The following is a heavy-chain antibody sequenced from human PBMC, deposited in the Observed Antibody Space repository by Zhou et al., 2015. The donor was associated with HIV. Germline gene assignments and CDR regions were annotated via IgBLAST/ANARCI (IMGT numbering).Heavy chain of an antibody. J-gene: IGHJ4*02. CDR2: LIPIFRTP. CDR3: ARDDSSGYYQPY. CDR1: GDTFSGYD. V-gene: IGHV1-69*01. D-gene: IGHD3-22*01. Sequence: QVQLVQSGTEVKKPGSSVKVSCKASGDTFSGYDFTWVRQAPGQGLEWMGGLIPIFRTPKYAQKFQDRVTITADESTTAVYLELRNLRSEDTAVYYCARDDSSGYYQPYWGQGTLVTVSS.